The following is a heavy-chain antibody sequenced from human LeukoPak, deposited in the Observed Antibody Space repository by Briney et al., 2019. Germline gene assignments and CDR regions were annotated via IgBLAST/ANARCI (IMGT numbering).Heavy chain of an antibody. D-gene: IGHD2-15*01. V-gene: IGHV1-18*01. J-gene: IGHJ4*02. CDR3: ARDLVPTGGRPGSSDY. Sequence: ASVTVSCKASGYTFTNYGISWVRQAPGQGLEWMGWISAYDGNTNYAENLQGTVTMTTDKSTGTAYMELRSLRSDDPAVYYCARDLVPTGGRPGSSDYWGQGTLVTVSS. CDR2: ISAYDGNT. CDR1: GYTFTNYG.